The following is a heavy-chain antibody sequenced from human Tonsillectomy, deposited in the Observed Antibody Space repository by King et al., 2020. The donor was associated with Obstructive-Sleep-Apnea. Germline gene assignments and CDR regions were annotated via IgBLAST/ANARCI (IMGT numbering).Heavy chain of an antibody. J-gene: IGHJ4*02. CDR3: ARVEGAFIY. CDR1: GFTVSSNY. CDR2: IYIGGGT. D-gene: IGHD2/OR15-2a*01. V-gene: IGHV3-66*01. Sequence: VQLVESGGGLVQPGGSVRLSCAASGFTVSSNYMSWVRQAPGKGLEWVSDIYIGGGTYYADSLKGRFTISRDTSKNTLYLQMNSVRAEDTAVYYCARVEGAFIYWGQGMLVTVSS.